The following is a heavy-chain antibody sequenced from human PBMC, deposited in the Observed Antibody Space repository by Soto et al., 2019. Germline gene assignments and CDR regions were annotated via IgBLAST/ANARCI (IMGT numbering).Heavy chain of an antibody. Sequence: QVQLQESGPGLVKPSETLSLTCTVSGGSISSYYWSWIRQPPGKGLEWSGYIYYSGSTNYNPSLTSRVTISVDTSKNKCSLKLSSVTAADTAVYYCARGEIAARRINNWYFDLWGRGTLVTVSS. CDR1: GGSISSYY. V-gene: IGHV4-59*01. J-gene: IGHJ2*01. CDR2: IYYSGST. D-gene: IGHD6-6*01. CDR3: ARGEIAARRINNWYFDL.